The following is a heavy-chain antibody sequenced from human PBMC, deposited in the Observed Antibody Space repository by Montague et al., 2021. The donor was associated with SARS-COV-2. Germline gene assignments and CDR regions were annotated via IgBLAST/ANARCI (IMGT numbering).Heavy chain of an antibody. CDR1: GFSLNTDGVG. D-gene: IGHD3-3*01. V-gene: IGHV2-5*02. CDR3: ARRYDFYRAEAFDV. CDR2: IYWGGDQ. J-gene: IGHJ3*01. Sequence: PALVKPTQTLTLTCVFSGFSLNTDGVGVAWIRRAPGKALEWLALIYWGGDQRYSPSLKTRLTITKDTSKNRVVLTMTNLDPVDTATYYCARRYDFYRAEAFDVWGQGTMLTVSS.